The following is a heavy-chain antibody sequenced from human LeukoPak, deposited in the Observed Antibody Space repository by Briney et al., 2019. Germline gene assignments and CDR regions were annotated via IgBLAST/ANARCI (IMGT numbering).Heavy chain of an antibody. V-gene: IGHV3-21*01. CDR1: GFTFSSYS. J-gene: IGHJ4*02. D-gene: IGHD6-19*01. Sequence: PGGSLRLSCAASGFTFSSYSMNWVRQAPGKGLEWVSSISSSSSYIYYADSVKGRFTISRDNAKNSLYLQMNTLRPEDTAVYHCAKDVVGQQWPENYWGQGTLVTVSS. CDR2: ISSSSSYI. CDR3: AKDVVGQQWPENY.